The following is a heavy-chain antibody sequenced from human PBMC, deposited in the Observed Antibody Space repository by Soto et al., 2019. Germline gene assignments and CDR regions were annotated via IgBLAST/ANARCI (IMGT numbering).Heavy chain of an antibody. Sequence: PGGSLRLSCAASGFTFSTYGMHWVRQAPGKGLEWVAAMSYDGTKTYYFDSVKGRFSISRDNSRDTLFLQLNSLRHEDTAVYYCAKEYGSTWIDHWGQGTLVTVSS. CDR2: MSYDGTKT. D-gene: IGHD6-13*01. CDR3: AKEYGSTWIDH. CDR1: GFTFSTYG. J-gene: IGHJ4*02. V-gene: IGHV3-30*18.